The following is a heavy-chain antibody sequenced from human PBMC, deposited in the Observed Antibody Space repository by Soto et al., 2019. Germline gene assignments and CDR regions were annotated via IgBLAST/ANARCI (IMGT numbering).Heavy chain of an antibody. CDR1: GGSFSGYY. CDR3: ARGRIAAAAPRDYYYGMDV. V-gene: IGHV4-34*01. J-gene: IGHJ6*02. Sequence: SETLSLTCAVYGGSFSGYYWGWIRQPPGKGLEWIGEINHSGSTNYNPSLKSRVTTSVDTSKNQFSLKLSSVTAADTAVYYCARGRIAAAAPRDYYYGMDVWGQGTTVTVSS. CDR2: INHSGST. D-gene: IGHD6-13*01.